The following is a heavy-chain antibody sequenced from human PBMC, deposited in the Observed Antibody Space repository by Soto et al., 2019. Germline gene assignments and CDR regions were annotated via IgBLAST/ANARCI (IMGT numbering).Heavy chain of an antibody. D-gene: IGHD3-10*01. Sequence: GGSLRLSCAASGFTFSSYAMSWVRQAPGKGLEWVSAISGSGGSTYYADSVKGRFTISRDNSKNTLYLQMNSLRAEDTAVYYCAKAGTMVRGVIITSYYYYGMDVWGQGTTVTVSS. CDR1: GFTFSSYA. V-gene: IGHV3-23*01. J-gene: IGHJ6*02. CDR3: AKAGTMVRGVIITSYYYYGMDV. CDR2: ISGSGGST.